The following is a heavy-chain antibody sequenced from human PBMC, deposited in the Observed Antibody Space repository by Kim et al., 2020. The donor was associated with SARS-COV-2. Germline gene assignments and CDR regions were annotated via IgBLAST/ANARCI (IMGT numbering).Heavy chain of an antibody. CDR3: ARVRGRVHLTGYLAGYYYGMDV. CDR1: GYTFTSYG. J-gene: IGHJ6*02. Sequence: ASVKVSCKASGYTFTSYGISWVRQAPGQGLEWMGWISAYNGNTNYAQKLQGRVTMTTDTSTSTAYMELRSLRSDDTAVYYCARVRGRVHLTGYLAGYYYGMDVWGQGTTVTVSS. CDR2: ISAYNGNT. V-gene: IGHV1-18*04. D-gene: IGHD3-9*01.